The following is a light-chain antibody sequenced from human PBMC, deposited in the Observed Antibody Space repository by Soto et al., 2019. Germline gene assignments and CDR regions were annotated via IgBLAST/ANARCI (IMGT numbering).Light chain of an antibody. J-gene: IGLJ2*01. CDR3: TSWTTSTTMI. CDR1: SSDIGAYNF. Sequence: QSALTQPASVSGSPGQSITISCTGTSSDIGAYNFVSWYQQHPGKAPKLMLYDVNIRPSGVSNRCSGAKSGNTASRTISGLQAEDEAEYYCTSWTTSTTMIFGGGTQLTVL. CDR2: DVN. V-gene: IGLV2-14*03.